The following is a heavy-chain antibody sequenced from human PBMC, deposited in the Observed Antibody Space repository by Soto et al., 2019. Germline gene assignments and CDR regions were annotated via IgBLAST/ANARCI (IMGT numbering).Heavy chain of an antibody. CDR2: IFSGGNT. Sequence: EEQLVESGGGLVQPGASLRLSCAVSGFRVTSNYMCWVRQAPGTGLAWVSVIFSGGNTYYADSVKSRFTISRLSSTNTQYLQMDSLTVDAPARYYCARRLRGHLRGGPGTLVRVS. J-gene: IGHJ1*01. D-gene: IGHD4-17*01. CDR1: GFRVTSNY. CDR3: ARRLRGHLR. V-gene: IGHV3-53*04.